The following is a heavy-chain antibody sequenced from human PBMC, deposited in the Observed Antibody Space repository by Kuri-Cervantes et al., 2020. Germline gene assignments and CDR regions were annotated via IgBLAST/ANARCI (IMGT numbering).Heavy chain of an antibody. CDR3: AREIDYGDYGWFDS. V-gene: IGHV4-59*01. CDR1: GGSIRGYY. D-gene: IGHD4-17*01. Sequence: SETLSLTCTVSGGSIRGYYWSWIRQPPGKGLEWIGYIYYSGSTNYNPSLKSRVTISADSSKNQFSLNLSSVTAADTAVYYCAREIDYGDYGWFDSWGQGTLVTVSS. J-gene: IGHJ5*01. CDR2: IYYSGST.